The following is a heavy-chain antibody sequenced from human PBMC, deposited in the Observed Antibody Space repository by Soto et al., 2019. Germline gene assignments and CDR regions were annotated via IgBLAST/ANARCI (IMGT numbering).Heavy chain of an antibody. CDR1: GGTFSSYA. CDR3: ARNQWGSVWQQLAEFDY. J-gene: IGHJ4*02. Sequence: QVQLVQSGAEVKKPGSSVKVSCKASGGTFSSYAISWVRQAPGQGLEWMGRIIPIFGTANYAQKFQGRVTITADESTSTAYMELSSLRSEDTAVYYCARNQWGSVWQQLAEFDYWGQGTLVTVSS. CDR2: IIPIFGTA. D-gene: IGHD6-13*01. V-gene: IGHV1-69*01.